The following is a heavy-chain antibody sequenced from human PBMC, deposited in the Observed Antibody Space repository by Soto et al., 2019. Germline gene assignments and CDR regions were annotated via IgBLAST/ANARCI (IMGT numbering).Heavy chain of an antibody. D-gene: IGHD1-26*01. J-gene: IGHJ4*02. CDR1: GGTFSSYA. CDR2: ITPIFGTA. V-gene: IGHV1-69*13. Sequence: SVKVSFKASGGTFSSYAISWVRQAPGQGLEWMGGITPIFGTANYAQKFQGRVTITADESTSTAYMELSSLRSEDTAVYYCASRSAVGAKVYYFDYWGQGTLVTVSS. CDR3: ASRSAVGAKVYYFDY.